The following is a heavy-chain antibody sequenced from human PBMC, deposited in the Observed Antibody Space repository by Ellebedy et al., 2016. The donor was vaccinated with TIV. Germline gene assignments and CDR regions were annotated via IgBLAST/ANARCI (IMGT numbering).Heavy chain of an antibody. CDR2: FDPEDGET. D-gene: IGHD2-21*01. V-gene: IGHV1-24*01. J-gene: IGHJ3*02. CDR1: GFTFSGSA. CDR3: ATQSVVVNLLLNDGFDI. Sequence: GESLKISCAGSGFTFSGSAMHLVRQATGKGLEWMGGFDPEDGETIYAQKLQGRVTMTEDTSTDTAYMELSSLRSEDTAVYYCATQSVVVNLLLNDGFDIWGQGTRVTVSS.